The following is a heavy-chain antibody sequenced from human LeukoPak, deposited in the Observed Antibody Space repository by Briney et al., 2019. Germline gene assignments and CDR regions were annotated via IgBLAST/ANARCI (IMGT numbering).Heavy chain of an antibody. J-gene: IGHJ5*02. CDR1: GFTFSNAW. Sequence: GGSLRLSCAASGFTFSNAWMSWVRQAPGKGLEWVGRFRSKTDGGTIDYAAPVKGRFTISRDDSRNTLYLQMNSLKTEDTAVYYCAKDLHYDSSGYEYNWFDPWGQGTLVTVSS. D-gene: IGHD3-22*01. CDR3: AKDLHYDSSGYEYNWFDP. CDR2: FRSKTDGGTI. V-gene: IGHV3-15*05.